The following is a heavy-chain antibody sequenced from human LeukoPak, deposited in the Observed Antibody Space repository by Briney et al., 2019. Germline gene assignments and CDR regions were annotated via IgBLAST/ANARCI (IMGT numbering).Heavy chain of an antibody. J-gene: IGHJ3*02. CDR3: AKDPRADDAFDI. CDR1: GFFFSISG. CDR2: IRYDASNI. D-gene: IGHD6-19*01. Sequence: GGSLRLSCVASGFFFSISGMHWVREPPGKGLECVAFIRYDASNIYYADSVKGRFTISRDNSENTLFLQMNSLRTDDTAAYYCAKDPRADDAFDIWGQGTMVTVSS. V-gene: IGHV3-30*02.